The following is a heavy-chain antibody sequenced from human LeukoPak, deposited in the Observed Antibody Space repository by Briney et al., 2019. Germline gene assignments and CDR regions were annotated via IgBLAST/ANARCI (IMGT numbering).Heavy chain of an antibody. CDR3: ARSPCGADCYFDS. CDR2: TLHSGRT. V-gene: IGHV4-39*01. CDR1: GGSISTSSYY. J-gene: IGHJ4*02. D-gene: IGHD2-21*02. Sequence: PSETLSLTCTVSGGSISTSSYYWGWIRQSPGKGLEWIASTLHSGRTFYKTSLQSRVTMSVDTSKNQFSLSLTSVTAADTAVYYCARSPCGADCYFDSWGQGTLVTVSS.